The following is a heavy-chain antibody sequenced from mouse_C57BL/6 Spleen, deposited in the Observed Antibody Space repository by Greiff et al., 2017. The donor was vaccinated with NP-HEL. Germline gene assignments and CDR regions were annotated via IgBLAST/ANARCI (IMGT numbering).Heavy chain of an antibody. V-gene: IGHV1-69*01. Sequence: QVQLQQPGAELVMPGASVKLSCKASGYTFTSYWMHWVKQRPGQGLERIGEIDPSDSYTNYNQKFKGKSTLTVDKSSSTAYMQLSSLTSEDSAVYYCARGTTVVAIDYWGQGTTLTVSS. J-gene: IGHJ2*01. D-gene: IGHD1-1*01. CDR3: ARGTTVVAIDY. CDR2: IDPSDSYT. CDR1: GYTFTSYW.